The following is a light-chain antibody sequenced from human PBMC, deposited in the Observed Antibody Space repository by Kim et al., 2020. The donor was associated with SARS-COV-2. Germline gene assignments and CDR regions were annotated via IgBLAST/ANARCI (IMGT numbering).Light chain of an antibody. CDR2: ANN. V-gene: IGLV1-40*01. Sequence: GVTTSCPGSTSNIGAGYELHWYQQLPGTAPKLLISANNNRPSGVPDRFSGSRSVTSASLAITGLQAEDEADYYCQSYDSSLSVVVFGGGTQLTVL. J-gene: IGLJ2*01. CDR1: TSNIGAGYE. CDR3: QSYDSSLSVVV.